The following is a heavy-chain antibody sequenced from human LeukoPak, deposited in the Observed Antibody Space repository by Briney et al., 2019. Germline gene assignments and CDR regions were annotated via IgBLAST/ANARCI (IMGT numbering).Heavy chain of an antibody. D-gene: IGHD3-3*01. J-gene: IGHJ4*02. CDR3: ARQVFGVVVIDVGFDY. Sequence: SETLSLTCAVSGYSISSGYYWGWIRQPPGKGLEWIGSIYHSGSTYYNPSLKSRVTISVDTSKNQFSLKLSSVTAADTAVYYCARQVFGVVVIDVGFDYWGQGTLVTVSS. CDR1: GYSISSGYY. V-gene: IGHV4-38-2*01. CDR2: IYHSGST.